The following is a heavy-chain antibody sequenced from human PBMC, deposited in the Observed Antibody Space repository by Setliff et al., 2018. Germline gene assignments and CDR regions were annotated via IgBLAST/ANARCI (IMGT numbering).Heavy chain of an antibody. V-gene: IGHV3-53*01. Sequence: PGGSLRLSCAASGVTVSAYDMSWVRQAPGKGLEWVSLLDNDGSTYYSDSVKGRFTISRGTSKNTLYLQMCSLRIEDTAMYYCRLWFGEVLRDYWGQGTLVTVSS. CDR2: LDNDGST. CDR3: RLWFGEVLRDY. CDR1: GVTVSAYD. J-gene: IGHJ4*02. D-gene: IGHD3-10*01.